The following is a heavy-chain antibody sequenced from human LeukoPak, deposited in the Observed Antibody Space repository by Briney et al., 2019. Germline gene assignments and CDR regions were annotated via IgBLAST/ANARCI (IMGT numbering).Heavy chain of an antibody. V-gene: IGHV4-59*01. CDR3: ARALYGDYPYCFDY. J-gene: IGHJ4*02. Sequence: SETLSLTCTVSGGSISSYYWSWIRQPPGKGLEWIGYIYYSGSTNYNPSLKSRVTISVDTSKNQFSLKLSSVTAADTAVYYCARALYGDYPYCFDYWGQGTLVTVSS. D-gene: IGHD4-17*01. CDR1: GGSISSYY. CDR2: IYYSGST.